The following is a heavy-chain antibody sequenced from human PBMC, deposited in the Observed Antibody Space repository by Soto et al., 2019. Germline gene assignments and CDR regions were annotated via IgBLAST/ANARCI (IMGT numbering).Heavy chain of an antibody. D-gene: IGHD2-21*01. CDR3: AMHGGDCGWL. CDR2: IIHIVDTT. J-gene: IGHJ4*02. Sequence: QGQLVQSGAEVRKPGSSVKVSCKASAFSSYIITWVRQAPGQGLEWMGGIIHIVDTTTGAQKFRGRVTFTADKSTSTVYVERTRLTSDATALDYCAMHGGDCGWLWGQGTLVTVSS. CDR1: AFSSYI. V-gene: IGHV1-69*06.